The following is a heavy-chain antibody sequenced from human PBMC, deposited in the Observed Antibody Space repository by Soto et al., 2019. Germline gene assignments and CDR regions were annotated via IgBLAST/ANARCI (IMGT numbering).Heavy chain of an antibody. V-gene: IGHV4-30-2*01. Sequence: SETLSLTCVVSGASISSGGYSWSWIRQPPGKGLEWIGYIYHSGITYYNPSLNSRVTISVDTSKNQFSLKLSSVTAADTAVYYCATSNWFDPWGQGTLVTVSS. CDR1: GASISSGGYS. J-gene: IGHJ5*02. D-gene: IGHD4-4*01. CDR2: IYHSGIT. CDR3: ATSNWFDP.